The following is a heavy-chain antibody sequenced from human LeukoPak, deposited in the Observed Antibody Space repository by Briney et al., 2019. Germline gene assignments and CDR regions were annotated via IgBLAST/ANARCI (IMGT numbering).Heavy chain of an antibody. CDR2: IWYDGSSE. Sequence: GGSLRLSCAASGFTFGSYGMHWVRQAPGKGLEWVAVIWYDGSSEYYADSVKGRFTISRDNSKNTLYLQMNSLRAEDTAVYYCARRYSSGWFLIDYWGQGTLVTVSS. V-gene: IGHV3-33*01. CDR1: GFTFGSYG. CDR3: ARRYSSGWFLIDY. J-gene: IGHJ4*02. D-gene: IGHD6-19*01.